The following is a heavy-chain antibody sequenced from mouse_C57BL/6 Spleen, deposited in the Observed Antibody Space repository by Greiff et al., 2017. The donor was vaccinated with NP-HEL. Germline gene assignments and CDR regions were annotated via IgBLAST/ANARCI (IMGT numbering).Heavy chain of an antibody. CDR2: IYPGSGST. J-gene: IGHJ1*03. CDR3: ARTYGNYRYFDV. D-gene: IGHD2-1*01. Sequence: QVQLQQPGAELVKPGASVKMSCKASGYTFTSYWITWVKQRPGQGLEWIGDIYPGSGSTNYNEKFKSKATLTVDTSSSTAYMQLSSLTSEDSAVYYCARTYGNYRYFDVWGTGTTVTVSS. CDR1: GYTFTSYW. V-gene: IGHV1-55*01.